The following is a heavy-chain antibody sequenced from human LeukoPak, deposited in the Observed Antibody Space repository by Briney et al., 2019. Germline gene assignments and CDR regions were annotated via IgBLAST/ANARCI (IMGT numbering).Heavy chain of an antibody. CDR3: AREIRDGYNAPTVPV. CDR1: GGSISSYY. V-gene: IGHV4-4*07. J-gene: IGHJ6*04. D-gene: IGHD5-24*01. Sequence: SETLSLTCTVSGGSISSYYWSWIRQPAGKGLEWIGRIYTSGSTNYNPSLESRVTMSVDTSKNQFSLKLSSVTAADTAVYYCAREIRDGYNAPTVPVWGKGTTVTISS. CDR2: IYTSGST.